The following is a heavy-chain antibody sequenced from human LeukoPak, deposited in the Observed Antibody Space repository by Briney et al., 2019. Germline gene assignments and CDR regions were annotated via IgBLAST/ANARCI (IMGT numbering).Heavy chain of an antibody. V-gene: IGHV3-66*01. Sequence: PSETLSLTCTVSGGSISSYYMSWVRQAPGKGLEWVSVIYSGGSTYYADSVKGRFTISRDNSKNTLYLQMNSLRAEDTAVYYCARAGYDILTGYYDPLDYWGQGTLVTVSS. D-gene: IGHD3-9*01. J-gene: IGHJ4*02. CDR1: GGSISSYY. CDR2: IYSGGST. CDR3: ARAGYDILTGYYDPLDY.